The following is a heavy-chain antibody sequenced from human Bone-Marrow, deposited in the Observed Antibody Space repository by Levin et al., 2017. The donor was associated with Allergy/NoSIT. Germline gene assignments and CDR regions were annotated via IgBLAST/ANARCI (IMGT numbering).Heavy chain of an antibody. D-gene: IGHD2-15*01. J-gene: IGHJ6*02. CDR1: GASISSYH. Sequence: SETLSLTCIVSGASISSYHWSWIRQPPGKGLEWIGYIYYSGSTNYNPSLKSRFTMSVDTSRNQFSLTLNSVTAADTAVYFCARDRVVASSGTYYYYGMAVWGQGTTVTVS. CDR2: IYYSGST. V-gene: IGHV4-59*01. CDR3: ARDRVVASSGTYYYYGMAV.